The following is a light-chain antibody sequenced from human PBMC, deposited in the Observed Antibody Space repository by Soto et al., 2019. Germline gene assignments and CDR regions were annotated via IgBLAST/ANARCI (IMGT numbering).Light chain of an antibody. J-gene: IGKJ4*01. Sequence: EIVVTQSPATLSVSPGERATLSCRASQSISSDLAWYQQKPGQAPRLLIYGASTRATGIPARFSGSGSGTDFTLTISSLQSEDFAVYYCQQYNNWPPITFGGGTKVDIK. CDR3: QQYNNWPPIT. CDR2: GAS. V-gene: IGKV3-15*01. CDR1: QSISSD.